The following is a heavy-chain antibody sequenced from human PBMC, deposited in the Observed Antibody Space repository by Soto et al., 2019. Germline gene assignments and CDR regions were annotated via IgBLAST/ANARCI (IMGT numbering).Heavy chain of an antibody. CDR3: ARGEGYCSSTSCYGYYYYYGMDV. CDR2: INPNSGGT. D-gene: IGHD2-2*01. J-gene: IGHJ6*02. CDR1: GYTFTGYY. Sequence: ASVKVSCKASGYTFTGYYMHWVRQAPGQGLEWMGWINPNSGGTNYAQKFQGWVTMTRDTSISTAYMELSRLRSDDTAVYYCARGEGYCSSTSCYGYYYYYGMDVWGQGTTVTVSS. V-gene: IGHV1-2*04.